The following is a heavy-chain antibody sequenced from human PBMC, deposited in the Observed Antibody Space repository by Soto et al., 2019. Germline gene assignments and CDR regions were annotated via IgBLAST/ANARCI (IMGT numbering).Heavy chain of an antibody. V-gene: IGHV4-4*07. J-gene: IGHJ5*02. D-gene: IGHD4-17*01. CDR2: VYATGNS. Sequence: PSETLSLTCSFSGGSLSKFCWSWIRKTAGKGLEWMGRVYATGNSDYNPSLRSRIAMSVDISKKTFSLRLRSVTAADTGVYYCVRDGSKTLRDCFDPWGQGILVTVS. CDR3: VRDGSKTLRDCFDP. CDR1: GGSLSKFC.